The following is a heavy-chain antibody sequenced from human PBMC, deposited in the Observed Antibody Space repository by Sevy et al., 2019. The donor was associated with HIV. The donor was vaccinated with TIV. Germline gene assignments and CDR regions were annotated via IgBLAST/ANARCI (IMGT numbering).Heavy chain of an antibody. V-gene: IGHV3-30*18. J-gene: IGHJ3*02. CDR1: GFTFRSYG. Sequence: GGSLSLSCVASGFTFRSYGMHWVRQAPGKGLEWVALISYDGSNENYADSVKGRFTISRDNSKNTMYLQMNSLRPEDTAVYYCAKVWTWAGELGAFDIWGQGTMVTVSS. CDR3: AKVWTWAGELGAFDI. CDR2: ISYDGSNE. D-gene: IGHD1-1*01.